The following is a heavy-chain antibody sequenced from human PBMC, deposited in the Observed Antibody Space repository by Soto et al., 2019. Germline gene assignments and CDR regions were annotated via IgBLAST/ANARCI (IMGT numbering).Heavy chain of an antibody. Sequence: PGGSLRLSCAASGFTFSSYAMSWVRQAPRKGLEWVSSIGGCYSNTYYADPVKGRFTVSRDNSKNTLNLQMSILRAEDTAVSYCANTAMASYWGQGT. D-gene: IGHD5-18*01. CDR2: IGGCYSNT. CDR3: ANTAMASY. CDR1: GFTFSSYA. V-gene: IGHV3-23*01. J-gene: IGHJ4*02.